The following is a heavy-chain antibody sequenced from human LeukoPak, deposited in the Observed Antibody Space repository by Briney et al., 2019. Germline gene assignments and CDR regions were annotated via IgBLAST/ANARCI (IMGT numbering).Heavy chain of an antibody. V-gene: IGHV1-24*01. J-gene: IGHJ4*02. D-gene: IGHD6-19*01. Sequence: ASVKVSCKVSGYTLTELSMHWVRQDPGKGLEWMGGFDPEDGETIYAQKFQGRVTMTEDTSTDTAYMELSSLRSEDTAVYYCATAPQRYSSGWYGDYWGQGTLVTVSS. CDR2: FDPEDGET. CDR1: GYTLTELS. CDR3: ATAPQRYSSGWYGDY.